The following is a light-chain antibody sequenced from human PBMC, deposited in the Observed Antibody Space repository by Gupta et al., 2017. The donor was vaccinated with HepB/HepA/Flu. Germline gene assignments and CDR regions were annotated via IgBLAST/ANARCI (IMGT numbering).Light chain of an antibody. J-gene: IGKJ5*01. CDR1: QTLLNGATNENH. V-gene: IGKV4-1*01. CDR2: WES. Sequence: DIVMTQSPDSLAVSLGERATITCRSSQTLLNGATNENHLAWYQQKGGQPPKLLIYWESTRESGVPDPFSGRGSVSXFTLTIXSIQAEDVAIYYCHGDDSGAITFGXGTPLEIK. CDR3: HGDDSGAIT.